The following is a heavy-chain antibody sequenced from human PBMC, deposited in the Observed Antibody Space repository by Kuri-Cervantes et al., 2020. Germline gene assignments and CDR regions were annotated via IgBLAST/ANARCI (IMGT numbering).Heavy chain of an antibody. CDR2: IYYSGST. D-gene: IGHD6-19*01. CDR3: AGGRYSSGWLNY. V-gene: IGHV4-61*01. Sequence: SETLSLTCTVSGGSVSSGSYYWSWIRQPPGKGLEWIGYIYYSGSTNYNPSLKSRVTISVDTSKNQFSLKLSSVTAADTAVYYCAGGRYSSGWLNYWGQGTLVTVSS. J-gene: IGHJ4*02. CDR1: GGSVSSGSYY.